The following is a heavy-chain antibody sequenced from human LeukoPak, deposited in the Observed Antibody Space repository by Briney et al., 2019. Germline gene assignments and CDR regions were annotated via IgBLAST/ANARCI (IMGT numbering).Heavy chain of an antibody. J-gene: IGHJ4*02. D-gene: IGHD3-10*01. CDR2: ISGSGGST. Sequence: GGSLRLSCAASGFTFSSYAMSWVRQAPGKGLEWVSAISGSGGSTYYADSVKGRFTTSRDNSKNTLYLQMNSLRAEDTAVYYCAKQEGMVRGPYGYWGQGTLVTVSS. CDR3: AKQEGMVRGPYGY. V-gene: IGHV3-23*01. CDR1: GFTFSSYA.